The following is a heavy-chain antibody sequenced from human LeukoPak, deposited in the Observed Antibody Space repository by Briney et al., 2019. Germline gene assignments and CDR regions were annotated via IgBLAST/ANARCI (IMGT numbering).Heavy chain of an antibody. J-gene: IGHJ4*02. CDR2: IYTSGST. V-gene: IGHV4-61*02. CDR1: GGSFSSGNYY. Sequence: SETLSLTCTVSGGSFSSGNYYWRWIRQPAGTGPEWIGRIYTSGSTNYNPSLKSRVTISLDTSKKQFSLKVSSGTAADTAVYYCARGGEVATITVDYWGQGTLVTVSS. D-gene: IGHD5-12*01. CDR3: ARGGEVATITVDY.